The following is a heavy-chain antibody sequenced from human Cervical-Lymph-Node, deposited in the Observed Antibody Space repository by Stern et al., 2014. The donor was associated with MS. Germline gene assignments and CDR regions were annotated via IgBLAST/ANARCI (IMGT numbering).Heavy chain of an antibody. Sequence: QVTLKESGPVLVKPTETLTLTCTVSGFSLSNARMGVSWIRQPPGKALEWLAHIFPNDEKSYSTSLKSRLTISKDTSKSQVVLTMTNMDPVDTATYYCARVRDYYYGMDVWGQGTTVTVSS. CDR2: IFPNDEK. V-gene: IGHV2-26*01. CDR3: ARVRDYYYGMDV. J-gene: IGHJ6*02. CDR1: GFSLSNARMG.